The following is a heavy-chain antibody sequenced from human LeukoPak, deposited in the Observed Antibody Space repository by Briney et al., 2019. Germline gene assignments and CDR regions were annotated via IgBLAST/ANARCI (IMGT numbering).Heavy chain of an antibody. CDR2: ISSSGSTI. J-gene: IGHJ5*02. CDR1: GDSISSLF. CDR3: ARDRGANWFDP. D-gene: IGHD3-10*01. V-gene: IGHV3-11*04. Sequence: LSLTCTVSGDSISSLFLSWIRQAPGKGLEWVSYISSSGSTIYYADSVKGRFTISRDNAKNSLYLQMNSLRAEDTAVYYCARDRGANWFDPWGQGTLVTVSS.